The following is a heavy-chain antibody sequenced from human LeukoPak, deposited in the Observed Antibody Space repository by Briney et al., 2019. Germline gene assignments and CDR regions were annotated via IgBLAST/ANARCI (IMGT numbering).Heavy chain of an antibody. D-gene: IGHD6-13*01. J-gene: IGHJ4*02. V-gene: IGHV1-69*13. CDR2: IIPIFGTA. CDR1: GYTFTGYY. CDR3: ARGGIAAAGSFDY. Sequence: WASVKVSCKASGYTFTGYYMHWVRQAPGQGLEWMGGIIPIFGTANYAQKFQGRVTITADESTSTAYMELSSLRSEDTAVYYCARGGIAAAGSFDYWGQGTLVTVSS.